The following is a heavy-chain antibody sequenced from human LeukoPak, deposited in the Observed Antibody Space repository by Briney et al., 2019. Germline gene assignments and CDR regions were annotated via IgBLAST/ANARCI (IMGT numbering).Heavy chain of an antibody. CDR3: ARGIPLVQGSFDY. J-gene: IGHJ4*02. CDR2: MNPNSGNT. Sequence: EASVKVSCKASGYTFTSYDINWARQATGQGLEWMGWMNPNSGNTGYAQKFQGRVTITRNTSISTAYMELSSLRSEDTAVYYCARGIPLVQGSFDYWGQGTLVTVSS. CDR1: GYTFTSYD. D-gene: IGHD6-6*01. V-gene: IGHV1-8*03.